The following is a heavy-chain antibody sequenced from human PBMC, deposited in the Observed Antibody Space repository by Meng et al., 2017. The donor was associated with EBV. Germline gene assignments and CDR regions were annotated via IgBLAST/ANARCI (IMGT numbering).Heavy chain of an antibody. V-gene: IGHV1-46*01. D-gene: IGHD1/OR15-1a*01. CDR3: VRELVGGTFDY. CDR1: GNPFTSYY. CDR2: IIPAGGNT. Sequence: QVQRVQGGAEGKEPGAPGKVCCKACGNPFTSYYLHWVRQAPGQGLEWMGIIIPAGGNTNYAQQFRGRFTMTRDTSTSTVYMDLSILTSEDTAVYYCVRELVGGTFDYWGQGTLVTVSS. J-gene: IGHJ4*02.